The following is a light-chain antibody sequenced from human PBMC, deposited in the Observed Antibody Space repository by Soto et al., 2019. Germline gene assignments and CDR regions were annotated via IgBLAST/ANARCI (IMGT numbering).Light chain of an antibody. CDR1: QRVSSTY. V-gene: IGKV3-20*01. CDR2: GAS. Sequence: EIVLTQSPGTLSLSPGERATLSCRASQRVSSTYLAWYPRKPGQAPRLLIYGASTRATGIPDRFSGSGSGTDFTLTISRLEPEDFAVYYCQQWGSSSWTFGQGTKVDI. CDR3: QQWGSSSWT. J-gene: IGKJ1*01.